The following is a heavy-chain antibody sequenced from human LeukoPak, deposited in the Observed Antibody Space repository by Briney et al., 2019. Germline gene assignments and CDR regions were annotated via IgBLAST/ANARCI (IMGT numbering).Heavy chain of an antibody. CDR3: ARLYDSGWSYFDS. CDR1: GFTFSSYG. D-gene: IGHD6-19*01. J-gene: IGHJ4*02. CDR2: IYGGGST. Sequence: GGSLRLSCAASGFTFSSYGMHWVRQAPGKGLEWVSVIYGGGSTYYADSVKGRFTISRDNSKNTLYLQMNSLRAEDTAMYYCARLYDSGWSYFDSWGQGTLVTVSS. V-gene: IGHV3-NL1*01.